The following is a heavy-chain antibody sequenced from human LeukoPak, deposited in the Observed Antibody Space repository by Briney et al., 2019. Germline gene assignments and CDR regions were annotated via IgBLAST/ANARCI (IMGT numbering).Heavy chain of an antibody. D-gene: IGHD6-19*01. CDR3: ARDSSGWYGGSDY. CDR2: IYYSGST. Sequence: PSETLSLTCTVSGGSISSYYWSWIRQLPGKGLEWIGYIYYSGSTNYNPSLKSRVTISVDTSKNQFSLKLSSVTAADTAVYYCARDSSGWYGGSDYWGQGTLVTVSS. V-gene: IGHV4-59*01. CDR1: GGSISSYY. J-gene: IGHJ4*02.